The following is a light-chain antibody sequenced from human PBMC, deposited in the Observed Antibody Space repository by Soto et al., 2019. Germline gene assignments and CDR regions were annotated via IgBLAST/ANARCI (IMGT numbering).Light chain of an antibody. CDR3: PQCHCNPYT. J-gene: IGKJ2*01. CDR2: AAS. CDR1: QTISTY. V-gene: IGKV1-39*01. Sequence: DLQMTQSPSSLSASVGDRVTITCRASQTISTYLNWYQQKPGEAPKLLIYAASKLQSGIPSRFSGGRFGTAITLTTSSLPPEDFVSYYWPQCHCNPYTIGQGTKLENK.